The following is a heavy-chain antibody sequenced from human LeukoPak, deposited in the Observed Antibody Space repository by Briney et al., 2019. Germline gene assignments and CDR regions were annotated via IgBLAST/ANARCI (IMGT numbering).Heavy chain of an antibody. D-gene: IGHD4-17*01. CDR2: IYYSGST. J-gene: IGHJ4*02. CDR3: ARQGNGDLYYFDY. Sequence: SETLFLTCTVSGGSISYYYWSWIRQPPGKGLEWIGYIYYSGSTKYNPSLKSQITISVDTSKNQFSLKLSSVTAADTAMYYCARQGNGDLYYFDYWGQGTLVTVSS. V-gene: IGHV4-59*08. CDR1: GGSISYYY.